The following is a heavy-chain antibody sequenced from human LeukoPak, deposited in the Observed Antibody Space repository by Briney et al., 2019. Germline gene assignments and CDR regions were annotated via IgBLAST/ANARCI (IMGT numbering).Heavy chain of an antibody. Sequence: PGGSLRLSCAASGFTVSSNYMSWVRQAPGKGLEWVSGISGSDGTTYYSDSVKGQFTISRDNSKNTLYLQMNGLRAEDTAVYYCAKDSAKKYDDYWGQGTLVTVSS. J-gene: IGHJ4*02. CDR3: AKDSAKKYDDY. V-gene: IGHV3-23*01. D-gene: IGHD2/OR15-2a*01. CDR2: ISGSDGTT. CDR1: GFTVSSNY.